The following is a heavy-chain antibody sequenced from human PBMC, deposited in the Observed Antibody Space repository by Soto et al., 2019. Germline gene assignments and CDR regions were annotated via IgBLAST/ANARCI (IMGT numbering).Heavy chain of an antibody. J-gene: IGHJ4*02. Sequence: GGSLRLSCAASGFTFSGYAMTWVRQAPGKGLEWVSTISGTSGSTYYADSVKGRFTISRDNSKNTLYLQMNSLRAEDTAVYFCAKCTARHEYYFDYWGQGTLVTVSS. CDR3: AKCTARHEYYFDY. V-gene: IGHV3-23*01. D-gene: IGHD2-8*01. CDR1: GFTFSGYA. CDR2: ISGTSGST.